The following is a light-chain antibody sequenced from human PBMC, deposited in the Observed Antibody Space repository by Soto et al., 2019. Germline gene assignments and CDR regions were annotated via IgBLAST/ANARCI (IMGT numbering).Light chain of an antibody. CDR2: DAS. V-gene: IGKV3-11*01. J-gene: IGKJ1*01. CDR3: QQRSSWPRT. Sequence: EIVLTQSPATLSLSPGERVTLSCRASQSVSTLLAWYQQKPGQAPRLLIYDASKRDVGVPARFSGSGSGTDFTLSISSLEPEDTAVYYCQQRSSWPRTFGQGTNLDIK. CDR1: QSVSTL.